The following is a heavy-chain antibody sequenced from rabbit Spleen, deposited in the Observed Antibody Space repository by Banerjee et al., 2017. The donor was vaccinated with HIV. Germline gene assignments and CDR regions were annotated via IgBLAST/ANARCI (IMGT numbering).Heavy chain of an antibody. V-gene: IGHV1S40*01. J-gene: IGHJ4*01. CDR3: ARGSSTMTMVITGYYFTL. D-gene: IGHD2-1*01. CDR1: GFSFNSGYD. Sequence: QSLEESGGGLVKPGASLTLTCKASGFSFNSGYDMCLVRQAPGKGLEWIACIYAGSSGNTYSAIWAKGRFTISKTSSTSVTLQMTSLTAADTATYFCARGSSTMTMVITGYYFTLWGQGTLVTVS. CDR2: IYAGSSGNT.